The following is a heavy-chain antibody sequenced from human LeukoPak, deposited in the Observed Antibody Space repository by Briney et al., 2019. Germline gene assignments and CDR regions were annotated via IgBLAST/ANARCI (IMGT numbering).Heavy chain of an antibody. CDR2: ITPIFGTA. CDR3: AREWGLESSGYYYAY. D-gene: IGHD3-22*01. J-gene: IGHJ4*02. CDR1: GGTFSRFT. Sequence: SVKVSCKASGGTFSRFTISWVRQAPGQGFEWMGGITPIFGTANFAQKFQGRVSITADESTSTAFMELSSLRSEDTAVYYCAREWGLESSGYYYAYWGQGTPVTVSS. V-gene: IGHV1-69*13.